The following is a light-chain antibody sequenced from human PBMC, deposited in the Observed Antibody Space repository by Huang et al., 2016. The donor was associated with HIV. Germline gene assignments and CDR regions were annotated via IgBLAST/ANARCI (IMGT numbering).Light chain of an antibody. Sequence: DIQMTQSPSSLSASVGDRVTITCRASQSISSYLNWYQQRPGKAPRLLSYAASSLQSGVPSRFSGSGSGTDFTLTISSLQPEDFATYYCQQIYSTSITFGQGTRLEIK. CDR1: QSISSY. J-gene: IGKJ5*01. CDR2: AAS. V-gene: IGKV1-39*01. CDR3: QQIYSTSIT.